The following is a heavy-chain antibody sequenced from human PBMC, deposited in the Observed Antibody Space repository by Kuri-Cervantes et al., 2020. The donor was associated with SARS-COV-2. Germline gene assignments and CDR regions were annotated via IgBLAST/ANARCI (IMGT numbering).Heavy chain of an antibody. Sequence: SETLSLTCTVSGGSISTYYWSWIRQPPGKGLEWIGYLYYSGSTNYNPSLKSRVTISLDTSKNQFSLKLSSVAAADTAVYYCATGSYYVVYDYWGQGTLVTVSS. D-gene: IGHD1-26*01. CDR1: GGSISTYY. CDR3: ATGSYYVVYDY. CDR2: LYYSGST. V-gene: IGHV4-59*01. J-gene: IGHJ4*02.